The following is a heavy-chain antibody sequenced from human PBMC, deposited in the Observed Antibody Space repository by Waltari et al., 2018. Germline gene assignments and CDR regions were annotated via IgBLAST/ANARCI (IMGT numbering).Heavy chain of an antibody. V-gene: IGHV4-4*02. Sequence: QVHLQESGPGLVKPSGTLSLTCAVSGGSISSCNWWSWVRQPPGKGLECIGEIYHSGSTNYNPSLKSRVTISVDTSKNQFSLKLSSVTAADTAVYYCARHYYGSGRLDAFDIWGQGTMVTVSS. CDR3: ARHYYGSGRLDAFDI. D-gene: IGHD3-10*01. J-gene: IGHJ3*02. CDR1: GGSISSCNW. CDR2: IYHSGST.